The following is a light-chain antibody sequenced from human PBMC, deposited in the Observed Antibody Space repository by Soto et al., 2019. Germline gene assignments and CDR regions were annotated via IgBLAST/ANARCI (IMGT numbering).Light chain of an antibody. CDR2: GAY. CDR3: QKYGSSPTIP. V-gene: IGKV3-20*01. CDR1: HMVSSSY. Sequence: EIVLTEYPGTLALAPWERDNASGRASHMVSSSYLAWYQQKPGQAHRLLIYGAYSRATGIPDRFSGSGSGTDFTLTIRRLEPEDFAVYYCQKYGSSPTIPFGPGKRVEIK. J-gene: IGKJ5*01.